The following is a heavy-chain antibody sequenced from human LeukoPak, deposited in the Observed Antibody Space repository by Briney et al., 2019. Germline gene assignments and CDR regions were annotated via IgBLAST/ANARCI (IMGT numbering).Heavy chain of an antibody. Sequence: GGSLRLSCAASGFTFSSYGMHWVRQAPGEGLEWVAVICYDGSNKNYADSVKGRFTISRDNSKNTLYLQMNSLRAEDTAVYYCARDCGGGSCYGPYDAFDIWGQGTMVTVSS. CDR2: ICYDGSNK. D-gene: IGHD2-15*01. CDR1: GFTFSSYG. J-gene: IGHJ3*02. V-gene: IGHV3-33*01. CDR3: ARDCGGGSCYGPYDAFDI.